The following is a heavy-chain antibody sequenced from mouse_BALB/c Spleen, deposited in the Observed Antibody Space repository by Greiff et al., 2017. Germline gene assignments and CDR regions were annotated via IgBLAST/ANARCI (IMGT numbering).Heavy chain of an antibody. D-gene: IGHD1-1*01. CDR3: ARETYYGSSYSAWFAY. CDR2: IYPGDGDT. CDR1: GYAFSSSW. Sequence: QVQLQQSGPELVKPGASVKISCKASGYAFSSSWMNWVKQRPGQGLEWIGRIYPGDGDTNYNGKFKGKATLTADKSSSTAYMQLSSLTSVDSAVYFCARETYYGSSYSAWFAYWGQGTLVTVSA. V-gene: IGHV1-82*01. J-gene: IGHJ3*01.